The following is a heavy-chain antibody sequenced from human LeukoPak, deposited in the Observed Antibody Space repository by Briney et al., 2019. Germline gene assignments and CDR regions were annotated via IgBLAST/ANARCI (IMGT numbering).Heavy chain of an antibody. J-gene: IGHJ4*02. CDR1: GFTFSSYG. Sequence: SGGSLRLSCAASGFTFSSYGMHWVRQAPGKGLEWVAFIRYDGSNKYYADSVKGRFTISRDNSKNTLYLQMNSLRAEDTAVYYCATASVWFGELLGYWGQGTLVTVSS. CDR3: ATASVWFGELLGY. V-gene: IGHV3-30*02. D-gene: IGHD3-10*01. CDR2: IRYDGSNK.